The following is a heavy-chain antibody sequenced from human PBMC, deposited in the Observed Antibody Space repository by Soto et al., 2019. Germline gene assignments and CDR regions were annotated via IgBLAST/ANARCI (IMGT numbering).Heavy chain of an antibody. CDR3: AKDTYYYDRSGYYTYDH. Sequence: PGGPLSPSCAASGFTFSSDGGHWVRRAPGKGQEWVASVSYDGSNKHYGDSVKGRFTISRDNSRNTLDLQMNSLRAEDTAVYYCAKDTYYYDRSGYYTYDHWGQGTQVTVSS. J-gene: IGHJ4*02. CDR2: VSYDGSNK. D-gene: IGHD3-22*01. CDR1: GFTFSSDG. V-gene: IGHV3-30*18.